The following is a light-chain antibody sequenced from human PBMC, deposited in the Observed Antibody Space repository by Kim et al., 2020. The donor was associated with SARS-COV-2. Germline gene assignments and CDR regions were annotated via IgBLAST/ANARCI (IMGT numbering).Light chain of an antibody. CDR1: QSIRSW. CDR2: AAS. CDR3: QPSKT. V-gene: IGKV1-5*01. Sequence: SPLSAAVGARVASTSRASQSIRSWLTWYQQKPGNAPNLLIYAASSLDSGGPSRFSGSGTGTEFTLTFSSLQPDYFATYYCQPSKTFGQGTKVDIK. J-gene: IGKJ1*01.